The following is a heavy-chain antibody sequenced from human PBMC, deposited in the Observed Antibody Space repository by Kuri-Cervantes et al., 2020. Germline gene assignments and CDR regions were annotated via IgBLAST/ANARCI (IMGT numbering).Heavy chain of an antibody. D-gene: IGHD6-13*01. V-gene: IGHV7-4-1*02. Sequence: ASVKVSCKASGYTFTTYAMNWVRQAPGQGLEWMGWINTNTGNPTYAQDFTGRFVFSLDTSVSTAYLQISSLKAEDIAVYFCARHSSSWNNWFDPWGQGTLVTVSS. CDR2: INTNTGNP. J-gene: IGHJ5*02. CDR3: ARHSSSWNNWFDP. CDR1: GYTFTTYA.